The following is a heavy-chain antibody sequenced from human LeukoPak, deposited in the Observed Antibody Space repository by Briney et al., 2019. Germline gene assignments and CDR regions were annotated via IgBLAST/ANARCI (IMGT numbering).Heavy chain of an antibody. CDR2: IYYSGST. CDR3: ARPTTPGGMNWFDP. D-gene: IGHD1-7*01. CDR1: GGSISSYY. J-gene: IGHJ5*02. Sequence: SETLSLTCTVSGGSISSYYWSWIRQPPGKGLEWIGNIYYSGSTNYNPSLKSRVTISVDTSKNQFSLKLSSVTAADTAVYYCARPTTPGGMNWFDPWGQGTLVTVSS. V-gene: IGHV4-59*01.